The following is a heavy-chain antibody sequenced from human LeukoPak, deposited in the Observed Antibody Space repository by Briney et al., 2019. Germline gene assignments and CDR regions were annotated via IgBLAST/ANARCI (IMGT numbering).Heavy chain of an antibody. Sequence: SETLSLTCTVSGGSISSGGYYWSWIRQPPGKGLEWIGYIYHSGSTYYNPSLKSRVTISVDRSKNQFSLKLSSVTAADTAVYYCARFVVVVVPAAISKSYYYYMDVWGKGTTVTVSS. J-gene: IGHJ6*03. CDR2: IYHSGST. CDR3: ARFVVVVVPAAISKSYYYYMDV. V-gene: IGHV4-30-2*01. D-gene: IGHD2-2*01. CDR1: GGSISSGGYY.